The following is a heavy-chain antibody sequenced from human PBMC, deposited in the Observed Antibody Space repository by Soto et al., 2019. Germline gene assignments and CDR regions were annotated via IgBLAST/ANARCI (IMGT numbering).Heavy chain of an antibody. J-gene: IGHJ6*02. Sequence: SVKVSCKASGGTFSSYAISWVRQAPGQGLEWMGGIIPIFGTANYAQKFQGRVTITADESTSTAYMELSSLRSEDTAVYYCARVYCGGDCYSRDYYGMDVWGQGTTVTVSS. CDR1: GGTFSSYA. CDR3: ARVYCGGDCYSRDYYGMDV. CDR2: IIPIFGTA. V-gene: IGHV1-69*13. D-gene: IGHD2-21*02.